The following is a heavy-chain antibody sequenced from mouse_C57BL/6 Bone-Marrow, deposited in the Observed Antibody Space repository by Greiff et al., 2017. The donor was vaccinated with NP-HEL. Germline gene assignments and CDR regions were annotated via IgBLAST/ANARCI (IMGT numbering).Heavy chain of an antibody. CDR2: ISNGGGST. CDR3: ARRGYFDV. J-gene: IGHJ1*03. CDR1: GFTFSDYY. V-gene: IGHV5-12*01. Sequence: EVNLVESGGGLVQPGGSLKLSCAASGFTFSDYYMYWVRQTPEKRLEWVAYISNGGGSTYYPDTVKGRFTISRDNAKNTLYLQMSRLKSEDTAMYYCARRGYFDVWGTGTTVTVSS.